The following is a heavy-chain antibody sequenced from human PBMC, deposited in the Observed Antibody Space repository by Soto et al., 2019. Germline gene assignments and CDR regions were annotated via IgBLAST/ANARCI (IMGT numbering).Heavy chain of an antibody. V-gene: IGHV4-59*01. CDR2: IYYSGST. CDR1: GGSISSYY. CDR3: ARDPVELGGAFDI. Sequence: QVQLQESGPGLVKPSETLSLTCTVSGGSISSYYWSWIRQPPGKGLEWIGYIYYSGSTNYNPSLKSRVTISVDTSKNQFSLKLSSVTAADTAVYYCARDPVELGGAFDIWGQGTMVTVSS. D-gene: IGHD7-27*01. J-gene: IGHJ3*02.